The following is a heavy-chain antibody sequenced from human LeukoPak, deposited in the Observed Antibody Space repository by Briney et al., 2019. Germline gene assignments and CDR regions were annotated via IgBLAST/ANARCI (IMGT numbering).Heavy chain of an antibody. CDR1: GYLFTSYS. D-gene: IGHD5-24*01. Sequence: GESLKISCKGSGYLFTSYSIAWVRQMPGKGLEWMGVIYPYDSEIRYSPSFQGQVTISADKSISTAYLQWSSLKASDTAKYYCARHGVEGYNGAFHIWGQGTMVTVSS. CDR2: IYPYDSEI. V-gene: IGHV5-51*01. CDR3: ARHGVEGYNGAFHI. J-gene: IGHJ3*02.